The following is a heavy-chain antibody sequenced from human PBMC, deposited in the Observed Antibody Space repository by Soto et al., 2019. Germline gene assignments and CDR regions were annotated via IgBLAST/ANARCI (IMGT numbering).Heavy chain of an antibody. J-gene: IGHJ4*02. V-gene: IGHV4-30-4*01. CDR2: IYYSGST. CDR3: ARAYEGDYFDY. D-gene: IGHD3-16*01. CDR1: GGSISSGDYY. Sequence: SETLSLTCTVSGGSISSGDYYWSWIRQPLGKGLEWIGYIYYSGSTYYNPSLKSRVTISVDTSKNQFSLKLSSVTAADTAVYYCARAYEGDYFDYWGQGTLVTVSS.